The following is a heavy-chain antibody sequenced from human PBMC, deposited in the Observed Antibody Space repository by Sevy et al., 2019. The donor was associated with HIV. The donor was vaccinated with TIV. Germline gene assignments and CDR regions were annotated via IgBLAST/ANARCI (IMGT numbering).Heavy chain of an antibody. D-gene: IGHD5-18*01. V-gene: IGHV5-51*01. J-gene: IGHJ5*02. CDR1: GYSFTTYW. Sequence: GESLKISCKGSGYSFTTYWIAWVRQMPGKGLEWMGIIYPGESDTRYSPSFQGQVTISADKSISTAYLQWSSLKASDTAMDYCARVISGYGYDRWGQGTLVTVSS. CDR3: ARVISGYGYDR. CDR2: IYPGESDT.